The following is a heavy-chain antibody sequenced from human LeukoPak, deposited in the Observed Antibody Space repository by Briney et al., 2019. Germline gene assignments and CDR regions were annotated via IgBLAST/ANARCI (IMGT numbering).Heavy chain of an antibody. D-gene: IGHD2-15*01. Sequence: GGSLRLSCAASGFTFDDYAMHWVRQAPGKGLEWVSGISWNSGSIGYADSVKGRFTISRDNAKNSLYLQMNSLRAEDTALYYCAKDIAAVAALYFDYWGQGTLVTVSS. V-gene: IGHV3-9*01. CDR1: GFTFDDYA. CDR2: ISWNSGSI. J-gene: IGHJ4*02. CDR3: AKDIAAVAALYFDY.